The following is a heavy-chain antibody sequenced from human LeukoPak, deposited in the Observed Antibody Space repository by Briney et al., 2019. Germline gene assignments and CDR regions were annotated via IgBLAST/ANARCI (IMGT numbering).Heavy chain of an antibody. CDR2: ITRGSIYT. Sequence: PGGSLRLSCAASGFTFSDYYMSWIRQAPGKGLEWVSSITRGSIYTFYADSVKGRFTISRDNAKNSLSLQMNSLRAEDTAVYYCARDPYNGSYGDDYYYYMDVWGKGTTVTISS. CDR1: GFTFSDYY. V-gene: IGHV3-11*06. D-gene: IGHD1-26*01. CDR3: ARDPYNGSYGDDYYYYMDV. J-gene: IGHJ6*03.